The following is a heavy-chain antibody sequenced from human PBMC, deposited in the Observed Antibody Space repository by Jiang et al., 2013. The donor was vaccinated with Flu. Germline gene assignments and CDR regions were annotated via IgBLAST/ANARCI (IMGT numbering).Heavy chain of an antibody. V-gene: IGHV1-46*01. CDR2: INPSGGST. D-gene: IGHD3-22*01. J-gene: IGHJ4*02. Sequence: GAEVKKPGASVKVSCKASGYTFTSYYMHWVRQAPGQGLEWMGIINPSGGSTSYAQKFQGRVTMTRDTSTDTAYMELSSLRSEDTAVYYCATTVVVINDYWGQGTLVTVSS. CDR3: ATTVVVINDY. CDR1: GYTFTSYY.